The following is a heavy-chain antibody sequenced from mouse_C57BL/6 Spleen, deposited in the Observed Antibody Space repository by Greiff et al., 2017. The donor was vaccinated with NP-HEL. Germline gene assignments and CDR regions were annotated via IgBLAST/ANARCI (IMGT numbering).Heavy chain of an antibody. J-gene: IGHJ1*03. D-gene: IGHD1-1*02. CDR2: INPGDGDT. V-gene: IGHV1-82*01. CDR3: ARDSGSWYFDV. CDR1: GYAFSSSW. Sequence: QVQLQQSGPELVKPGASVKISCKAPGYAFSSSWMNWVKQRPGRGLEGIGGINPGDGDTNYNGKFKGKATLTADKSSSTAYMQLSSLTSEDSAVYFCARDSGSWYFDVWGTGTTVTVSS.